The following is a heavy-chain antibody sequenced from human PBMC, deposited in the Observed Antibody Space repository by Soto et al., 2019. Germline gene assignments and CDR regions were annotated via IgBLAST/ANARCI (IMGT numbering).Heavy chain of an antibody. J-gene: IGHJ6*02. V-gene: IGHV1-18*01. CDR1: GYTFTSYG. CDR2: ISAYNGNT. Sequence: ASVKVSCKASGYTFTSYGMSWVRQAPGQGLEWMGWISAYNGNTNYAQKLQGRVTMTTDTSTSTAYMELRSLRSDDTAVYYCATYLPYCSSTSCYLLGGMDVWGQGTTVTVSS. D-gene: IGHD2-2*01. CDR3: ATYLPYCSSTSCYLLGGMDV.